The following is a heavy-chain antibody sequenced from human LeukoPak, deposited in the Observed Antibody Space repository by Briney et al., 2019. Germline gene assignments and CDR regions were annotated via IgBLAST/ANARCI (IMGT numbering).Heavy chain of an antibody. D-gene: IGHD3-10*01. Sequence: SETLSLTCTVSGGSVSSGSYYWSWIRQPPGKGLEWIGYTYYSGSTNYNPSLKSRVTISVDTSRNQFSLKLSSVTAADTAVYYCARSFGSGSYFFDYWGQGTLVTVSS. CDR1: GGSVSSGSYY. CDR2: TYYSGST. V-gene: IGHV4-61*01. CDR3: ARSFGSGSYFFDY. J-gene: IGHJ4*02.